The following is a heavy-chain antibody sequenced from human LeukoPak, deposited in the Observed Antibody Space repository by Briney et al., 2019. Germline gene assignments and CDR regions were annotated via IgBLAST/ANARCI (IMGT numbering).Heavy chain of an antibody. D-gene: IGHD6-6*01. Sequence: ASVTVSCKASGYTFTDYYMHWVRQAPGQGLEWMGWINPNSGGTNYAQKFQGRVTMTRDTSISTAYMELSRLRSDDTAVYYCGRKSAARKTSEFDYWGQGTLVTVSS. V-gene: IGHV1-2*02. CDR2: INPNSGGT. CDR3: GRKSAARKTSEFDY. CDR1: GYTFTDYY. J-gene: IGHJ4*02.